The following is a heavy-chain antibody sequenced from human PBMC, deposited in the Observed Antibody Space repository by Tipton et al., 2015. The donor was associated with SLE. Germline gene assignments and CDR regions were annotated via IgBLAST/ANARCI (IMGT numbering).Heavy chain of an antibody. CDR1: GYSISSGYY. V-gene: IGHV4-38-2*01. J-gene: IGHJ4*02. CDR3: ARALGRAAAGTADY. Sequence: GSLRLSCAVSGYSISSGYYWGWIRQPPGKGLEWIGSIYHSGSTYYNPSLKSRVTISVDTSKNQFSLKLSSVTAADTAVYYCARALGRAAAGTADYWGQGTLVTVSS. CDR2: IYHSGST. D-gene: IGHD6-13*01.